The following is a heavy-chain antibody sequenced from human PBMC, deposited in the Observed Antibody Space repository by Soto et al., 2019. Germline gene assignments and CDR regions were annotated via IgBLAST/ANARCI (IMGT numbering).Heavy chain of an antibody. CDR1: GFTFTNYW. V-gene: IGHV3-74*01. CDR3: GKVFEK. Sequence: EVQVVESGGGLVQPGGSLRLSCAASGFTFTNYWMHWVRQVPGEGLVLVSRIDNHGDGTSYADFVKGRFTIARDNAKNTLSLQMTSLRVEDTAIYYCGKVFEKWGQGKMVTVSS. CDR2: IDNHGDGT. J-gene: IGHJ3*02.